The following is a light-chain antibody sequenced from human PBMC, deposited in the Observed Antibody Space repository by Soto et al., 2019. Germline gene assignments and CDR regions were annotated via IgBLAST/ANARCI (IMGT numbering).Light chain of an antibody. CDR3: MQPLQSWT. Sequence: DVVMTQSPLSLPVTPGEPASISCMSSQSLLHSNGYNYLDWYLQKPGQSPQLLIYLGSNRASGVPDRFSGSGSGTDFTLKISRVEAEDVGVYYCMQPLQSWTFGQGTKVDLK. V-gene: IGKV2-28*01. J-gene: IGKJ1*01. CDR2: LGS. CDR1: QSLLHSNGYNY.